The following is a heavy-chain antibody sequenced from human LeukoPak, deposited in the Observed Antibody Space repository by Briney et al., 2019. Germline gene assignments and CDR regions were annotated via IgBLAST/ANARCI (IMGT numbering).Heavy chain of an antibody. CDR2: IIPILGIA. CDR1: GGTFSSYA. V-gene: IGHV1-69*04. J-gene: IGHJ4*02. D-gene: IGHD5-12*01. CDR3: ASGGYDSALDY. Sequence: ASVKVSCKASGGTFSSYAISWVRQAPGQGLEWMGRIIPILGIANYAQKFQCRVTITADKSTSTAYMELSSLRSEDTAVYYCASGGYDSALDYWGQGTLVTVSS.